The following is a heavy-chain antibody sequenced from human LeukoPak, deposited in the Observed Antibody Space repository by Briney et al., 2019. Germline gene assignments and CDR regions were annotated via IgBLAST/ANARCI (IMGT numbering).Heavy chain of an antibody. V-gene: IGHV3-15*04. CDR3: TTEPATGVRDY. D-gene: IGHD3-10*01. CDR1: GFTFPNAG. J-gene: IGHJ4*02. CDR2: IESNDNGGRI. Sequence: GGSLRLSCAALGFTFPNAGVNWVRQAPGKGLEWVGHIESNDNGGRIDYAAPVKSRFTISGDDSKNPLYLQMSTLETEDTAVYYCTTEPATGVRDYWGQGTLVTVSS.